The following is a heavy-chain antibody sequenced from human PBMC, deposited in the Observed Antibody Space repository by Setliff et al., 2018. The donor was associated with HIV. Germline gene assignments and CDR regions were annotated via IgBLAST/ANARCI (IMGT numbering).Heavy chain of an antibody. V-gene: IGHV4-4*07. J-gene: IGHJ4*02. Sequence: KTSETLSLTCTVSGGSITSGAYYWSWIRQPAGKGLEWIGRIYTSGNTNYNPSLRSRVTMSFDTSKNQFSLNLNSVAAADTAVYYCARGLPATNGVWIDYWGQGTLVTVSS. CDR1: GGSITSGAYY. D-gene: IGHD2-8*01. CDR3: ARGLPATNGVWIDY. CDR2: IYTSGNT.